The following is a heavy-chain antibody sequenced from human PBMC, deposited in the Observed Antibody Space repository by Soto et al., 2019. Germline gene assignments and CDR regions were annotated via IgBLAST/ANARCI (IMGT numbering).Heavy chain of an antibody. CDR2: IYYSGST. J-gene: IGHJ4*02. Sequence: PSETLSLTCTVSGGSISSSSYYWGWIRQPPGKGLEWIGSIYYSGSTYYNPSLKSRVTISVDTSKNQFSLKLSSVTAADTAVYYCARHLSPMSPLWFAYWGQGTLVTVSS. V-gene: IGHV4-39*01. CDR3: ARHLSPMSPLWFAY. D-gene: IGHD5-18*01. CDR1: GGSISSSSYY.